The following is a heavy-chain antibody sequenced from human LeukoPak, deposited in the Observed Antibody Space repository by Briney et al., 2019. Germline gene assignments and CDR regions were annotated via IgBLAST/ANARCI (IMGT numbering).Heavy chain of an antibody. D-gene: IGHD1-26*01. J-gene: IGHJ4*02. CDR1: GFIFSSYA. CDR2: ISASGGTI. Sequence: GGSLRLSCAASGFIFSSYAMSWVRQAPGKGLEWVSYISASGGTIYYADSVKGRFTISRDNSKDTLYLQMNSLRAEDTALYYCAKQHGNFDSWGQGTLVTVSS. V-gene: IGHV3-23*01. CDR3: AKQHGNFDS.